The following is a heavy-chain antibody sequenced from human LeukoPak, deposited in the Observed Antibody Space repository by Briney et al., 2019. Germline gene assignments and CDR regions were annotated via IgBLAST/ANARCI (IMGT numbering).Heavy chain of an antibody. V-gene: IGHV4-4*07. J-gene: IGHJ3*02. CDR2: VYTRGST. CDR3: ARLITGTTTAFDI. Sequence: SETLSLTCSVSGGSISGYYWTWIRQPAGKGLEWVGRVYTRGSTHYNPSLKTRLSMSVDTSKNQFSLKLSSVTAADTAVYYCARLITGTTTAFDIWGQGTMVTVSS. D-gene: IGHD1-7*01. CDR1: GGSISGYY.